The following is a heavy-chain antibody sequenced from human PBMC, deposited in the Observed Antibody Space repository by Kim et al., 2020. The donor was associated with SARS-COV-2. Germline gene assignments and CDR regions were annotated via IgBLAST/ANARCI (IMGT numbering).Heavy chain of an antibody. D-gene: IGHD3-10*01. CDR3: ASDPGSGFGELSPYYYYGMDV. V-gene: IGHV3-74*01. CDR1: IFTFSSYW. Sequence: GGSLRLSCAASIFTFSSYWMHWVRQAPGKGLVWVSRINSDGSSTSYADSVKGRFTISRDNAKNTLYLQMNSLRAEDTAVYYCASDPGSGFGELSPYYYYGMDVWGQGTTVTVSS. CDR2: INSDGSST. J-gene: IGHJ6*02.